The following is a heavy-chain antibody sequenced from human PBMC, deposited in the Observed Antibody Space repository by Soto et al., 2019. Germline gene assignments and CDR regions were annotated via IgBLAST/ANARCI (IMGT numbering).Heavy chain of an antibody. V-gene: IGHV1-69*08. D-gene: IGHD6-6*01. Sequence: QIQLVQSGAEVKKPGSSVRVSCQASGGAFSTFTINWVRQAPGQGLEWMGRIIPMFSRTKYAQKVQGRVTITADKSTDLVFMELSSLQSDDTAVYYCARELDHTSSSVLHYWGQGTLVTVSS. CDR3: ARELDHTSSSVLHY. CDR2: IIPMFSRT. CDR1: GGAFSTFT. J-gene: IGHJ4*02.